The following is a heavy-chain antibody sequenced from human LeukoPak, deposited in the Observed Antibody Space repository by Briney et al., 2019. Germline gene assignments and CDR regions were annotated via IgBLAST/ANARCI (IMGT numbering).Heavy chain of an antibody. D-gene: IGHD3-16*02. CDR2: ISYDGNNE. Sequence: PEGSLRLSCAVSGFTFSSYGMHWVRQAPGKGLEWVTVISYDGNNEYYSDSVKGRFTISRDNSKSTLYLQMNSLRPEDTAVYYCVRDHEEYVWGSYRPPSGYWGQGTLVTVSS. J-gene: IGHJ4*02. CDR1: GFTFSSYG. V-gene: IGHV3-30*03. CDR3: VRDHEEYVWGSYRPPSGY.